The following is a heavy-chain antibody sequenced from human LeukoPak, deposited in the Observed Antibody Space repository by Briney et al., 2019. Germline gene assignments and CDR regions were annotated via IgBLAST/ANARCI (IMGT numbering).Heavy chain of an antibody. CDR1: GFTFSSYA. CDR2: ISGSGGST. D-gene: IGHD6-13*01. V-gene: IGHV3-23*01. J-gene: IGHJ6*03. Sequence: PGGSLRLSCAASGFTFSSYAMSWVRQAPGKGLEWVSAISGSGGSTYYADSVKGRFTISRDNSKNTLYLQMNSLRAEDTAVYYCAKAGSAAAGKDPLYYYYYMDVWGKGTTVTVSS. CDR3: AKAGSAAAGKDPLYYYYYMDV.